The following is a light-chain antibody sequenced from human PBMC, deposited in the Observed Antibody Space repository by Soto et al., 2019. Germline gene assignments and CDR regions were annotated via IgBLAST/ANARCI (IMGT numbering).Light chain of an antibody. Sequence: DIQMTQSPSTLSASVGARVTVTCRASQSISNYLSWYQQKPGKAPKLLIYGASNLQDGVPSRFSGSGSGTDFALTISGLQSEDFATYYWQQSYRIPHTFGQGTKLEIK. J-gene: IGKJ2*01. V-gene: IGKV1-39*01. CDR1: QSISNY. CDR2: GAS. CDR3: QQSYRIPHT.